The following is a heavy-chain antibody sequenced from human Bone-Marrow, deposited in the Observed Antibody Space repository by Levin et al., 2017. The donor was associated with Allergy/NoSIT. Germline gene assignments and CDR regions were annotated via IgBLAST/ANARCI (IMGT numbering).Heavy chain of an antibody. D-gene: IGHD6-19*01. V-gene: IGHV4-39*02. CDR2: ISFSGST. J-gene: IGHJ4*02. CDR1: NVSITTYMFY. Sequence: SQTLSLTCSVSNVSITTYMFYWGWIRQSPDKKLEWIGSISFSGSTYYNPSLKSRVTLSLDTSKNLFSLKLNSVTAADTSVYYCASVMGGWVYFDYWGQGALVAVSS. CDR3: ASVMGGWVYFDY.